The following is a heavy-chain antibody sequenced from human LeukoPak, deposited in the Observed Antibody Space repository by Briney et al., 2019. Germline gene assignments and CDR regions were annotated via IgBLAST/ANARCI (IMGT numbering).Heavy chain of an antibody. CDR3: ARGYRVNIVVVPAADFDY. CDR1: GGSFSGYY. CDR2: INHSGST. Sequence: SETLSLTCAVYGGSFSGYYWSWIRQPPGKGLEWIGEINHSGSTNYNPSLKSRVTISVDTSKNQSSLKLSSVTAAGTAVYYCARGYRVNIVVVPAADFDYWGQGTLVTVSS. J-gene: IGHJ4*02. D-gene: IGHD2-2*01. V-gene: IGHV4-34*01.